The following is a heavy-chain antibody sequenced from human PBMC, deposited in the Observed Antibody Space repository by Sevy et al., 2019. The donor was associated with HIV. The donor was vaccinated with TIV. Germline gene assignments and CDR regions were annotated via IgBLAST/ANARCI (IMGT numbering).Heavy chain of an antibody. CDR1: GGSITSLY. D-gene: IGHD1-26*01. V-gene: IGHV4-59*08. Sequence: SETLCLTCTVSGGSITSLYWNWIRQPPGKGLEWIANIYYNGHINYNPSLKSRITLSLDTSKNNFSLRLNSVTAADTAMYYCAGENGRGRCYSWGQGTLVTVSS. CDR3: AGENGRGRCYS. CDR2: IYYNGHI. J-gene: IGHJ4*02.